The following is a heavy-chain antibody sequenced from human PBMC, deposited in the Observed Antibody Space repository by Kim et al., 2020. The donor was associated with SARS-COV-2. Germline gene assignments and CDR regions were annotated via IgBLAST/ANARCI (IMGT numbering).Heavy chain of an antibody. V-gene: IGHV3-48*03. CDR1: GFTFSSYE. Sequence: GGSLRLSCAASGFTFSSYEMNWVRQAPGKGLEWVSYISSSGSTIYYADSVKGRFTISRDNAKNSLYLQMNSLRAEDTAVYYCARDIDPAAGAWYFDLWGRGTLGTVSS. CDR2: ISSSGSTI. CDR3: ARDIDPAAGAWYFDL. D-gene: IGHD2-2*01. J-gene: IGHJ2*01.